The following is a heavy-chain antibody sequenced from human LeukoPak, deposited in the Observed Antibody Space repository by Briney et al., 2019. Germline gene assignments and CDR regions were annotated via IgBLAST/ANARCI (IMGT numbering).Heavy chain of an antibody. CDR1: GFTFSSYG. CDR2: IWYDGSNK. J-gene: IGHJ4*02. V-gene: IGHV3-33*01. Sequence: GRSLRLSCAASGFTFSSYGMHWVRQAPGKGLEWVAVIWYDGSNKYYADSVKGRFTISRDNSKNTLYLQMNSLRAEDTAVYYCVREEDLYYFDYWGQGTLATVSS. CDR3: VREEDLYYFDY.